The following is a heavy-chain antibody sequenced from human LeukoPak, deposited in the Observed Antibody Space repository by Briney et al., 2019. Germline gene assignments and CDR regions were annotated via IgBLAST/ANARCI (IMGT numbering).Heavy chain of an antibody. CDR3: ARGISMAIDY. Sequence: SQTLSLTCAVSGGSISSGGYSWSWIRQPPGKGLEWIGYIYHSGSTYYNPSLKSRVTISVGRSKNQFSLKLSSVTAADTAVYYCARGISMAIDYWGQGTLVTVSS. CDR1: GGSISSGGYS. V-gene: IGHV4-30-2*01. CDR2: IYHSGST. D-gene: IGHD5-24*01. J-gene: IGHJ4*02.